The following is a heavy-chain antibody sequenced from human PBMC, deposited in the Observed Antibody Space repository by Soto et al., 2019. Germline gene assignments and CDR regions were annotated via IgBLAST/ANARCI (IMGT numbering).Heavy chain of an antibody. Sequence: EVQLLESGGGLVQPGGSLRLSCAASGFTFSTYDMNWVRQAPGNGLEWVSAISGSGGSIHYADSVKGRFTISRDNSKNTLYLQMNSLRDEDTAVYHGVKGYWKGDVWGQGTTVTVSS. D-gene: IGHD1-1*01. CDR3: VKGYWKGDV. CDR1: GFTFSTYD. CDR2: ISGSGGSI. V-gene: IGHV3-23*01. J-gene: IGHJ6*02.